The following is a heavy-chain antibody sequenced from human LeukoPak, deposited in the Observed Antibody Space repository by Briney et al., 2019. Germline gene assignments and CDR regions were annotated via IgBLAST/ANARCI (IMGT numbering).Heavy chain of an antibody. J-gene: IGHJ4*02. Sequence: GGSLRLSCAASGFTFSSYSMNWVHQAPGKGLEWVSSISSSSSYIYYADSVKGRFTISRDNAKNSLYLQMNSLRAEDTAVYYRARGRGNNLFDYWGQGTLVTVSS. CDR1: GFTFSSYS. CDR3: ARGRGNNLFDY. CDR2: ISSSSSYI. V-gene: IGHV3-21*01. D-gene: IGHD1/OR15-1a*01.